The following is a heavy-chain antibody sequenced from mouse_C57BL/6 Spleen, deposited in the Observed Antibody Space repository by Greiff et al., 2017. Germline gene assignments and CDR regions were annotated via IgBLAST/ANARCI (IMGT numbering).Heavy chain of an antibody. J-gene: IGHJ2*01. CDR1: GYTFTSYW. V-gene: IGHV1-53*01. D-gene: IGHD1-1*01. Sequence: QVQLKQPGTELVKPGASVKLSCKASGYTFTSYWMHWVKQRPGQGLEWIGNINPSNGGTNYNEKFKSKATLTVDKSSSTAYMQLSSLTSEDSAVYYCARSFFITTVSYYFDYWGQGTTLTVSS. CDR3: ARSFFITTVSYYFDY. CDR2: INPSNGGT.